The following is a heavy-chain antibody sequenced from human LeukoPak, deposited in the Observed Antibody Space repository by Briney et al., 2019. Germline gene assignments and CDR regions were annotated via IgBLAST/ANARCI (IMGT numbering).Heavy chain of an antibody. CDR2: IYYSGST. CDR3: ARDRRGSGRGFDY. D-gene: IGHD6-19*01. CDR1: GGSISSSSYY. Sequence: SETLSLTCTVSGGSISSSSYYWGWIRQHPGKGLEWIGSIYYSGSTNYNPSLKSRVTISVDKSKNQFSLKLSSVTAADTAVYYCARDRRGSGRGFDYWGQGTLVTVSS. V-gene: IGHV4-39*07. J-gene: IGHJ4*02.